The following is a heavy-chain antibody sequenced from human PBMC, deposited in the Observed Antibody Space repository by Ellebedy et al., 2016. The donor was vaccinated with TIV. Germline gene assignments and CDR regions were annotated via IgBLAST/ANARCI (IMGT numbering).Heavy chain of an antibody. CDR2: IKQDGSEK. Sequence: GESLKISCAASGFTFDDYGMSWVRQAPGKGLEWVANIKQDGSEKYYVDSVKGRFTISRDNAKNSLYLQMNSLRAEDTAVYYCARDYYETDALKAGVGYWGQGTLVTVSS. D-gene: IGHD3-22*01. J-gene: IGHJ4*02. CDR1: GFTFDDYG. V-gene: IGHV3-7*01. CDR3: ARDYYETDALKAGVGY.